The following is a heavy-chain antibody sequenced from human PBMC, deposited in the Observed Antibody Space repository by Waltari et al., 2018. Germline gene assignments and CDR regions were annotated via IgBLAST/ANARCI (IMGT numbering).Heavy chain of an antibody. CDR1: GGSFSGYY. CDR3: AGGDYHGTQSYLAH. Sequence: QVQVQQWGPGLLKPSETLSLTCAVYGGSFSGYYWSWLRLPPGKGLEWIGEINPSGSTNYNPSLKSRVTLSLDTSKNQLSLKLTSVRAADTAVYYCAGGDYHGTQSYLAHWGRGTLVTVSS. J-gene: IGHJ4*02. D-gene: IGHD3-10*01. CDR2: INPSGST. V-gene: IGHV4-34*01.